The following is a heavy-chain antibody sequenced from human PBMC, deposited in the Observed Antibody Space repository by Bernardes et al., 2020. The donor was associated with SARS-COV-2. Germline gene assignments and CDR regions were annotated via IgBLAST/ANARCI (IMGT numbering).Heavy chain of an antibody. CDR1: GFTFNTYA. J-gene: IGHJ3*02. V-gene: IGHV3-30-3*01. Sequence: GGSLRLSCAASGFTFNTYAMHWVRQAPGKGLEWVALISSDGSNKYSADSVKGRFTISRDNAKNTLNLQMNSLSAEDTAVYYCARGAYSLNKSGPRSVFDIWGQGTTVTVSS. D-gene: IGHD1-26*01. CDR2: ISSDGSNK. CDR3: ARGAYSLNKSGPRSVFDI.